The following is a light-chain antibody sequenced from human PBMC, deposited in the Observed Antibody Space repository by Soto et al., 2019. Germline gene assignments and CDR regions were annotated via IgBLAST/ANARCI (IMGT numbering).Light chain of an antibody. CDR2: GNS. V-gene: IGLV1-40*01. CDR1: SSNIGAGYD. J-gene: IGLJ2*01. CDR3: QSYDSSLSGVV. Sequence: QSVLTQPPSVSGAPGQRVTISCTGSSSNIGAGYDVHWYQQFPGTAPKSLIYGNSNRPSGVPDRFSGSKSGTSASLAITGLQAEDEADYYCQSYDSSLSGVVFCGGTKLTVL.